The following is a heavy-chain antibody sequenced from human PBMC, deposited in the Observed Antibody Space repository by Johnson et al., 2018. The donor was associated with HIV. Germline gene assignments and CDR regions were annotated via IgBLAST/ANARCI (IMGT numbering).Heavy chain of an antibody. D-gene: IGHD4-17*01. CDR2: ISGSGGST. Sequence: VQLVESGGGLVQPGGSLRLSCAASGFTFSSYAMSWVRQAPGKGLEWVSAISGSGGSTYYADSVKGRFTLSSDNSKNTLYLQMNSLRAEDTAVYYCARELEFGDLRKNDAFDIWGQGTMVTVSS. CDR3: ARELEFGDLRKNDAFDI. J-gene: IGHJ3*02. CDR1: GFTFSSYA. V-gene: IGHV3-23*04.